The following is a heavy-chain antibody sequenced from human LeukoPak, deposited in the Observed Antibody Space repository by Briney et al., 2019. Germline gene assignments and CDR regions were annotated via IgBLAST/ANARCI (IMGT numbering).Heavy chain of an antibody. Sequence: GRSLRLSCAASGFTFDDYAMHWVRQAPGKGLEWVSGISWNSGSIGYADSVKGRFTISRDNAKNSLHLHMSSLRVDDTAVYYCARVRNGGASDYWGQGTLVTVSS. CDR3: ARVRNGGASDY. CDR2: ISWNSGSI. CDR1: GFTFDDYA. V-gene: IGHV3-9*01. J-gene: IGHJ4*02. D-gene: IGHD3-16*01.